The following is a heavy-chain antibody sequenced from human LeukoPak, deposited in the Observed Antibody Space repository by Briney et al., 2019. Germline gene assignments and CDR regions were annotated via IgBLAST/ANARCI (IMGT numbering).Heavy chain of an antibody. CDR3: ARDYIVVVTRVTYYYYGMDV. V-gene: IGHV1-46*01. Sequence: GASVKVSCKASGYTFTSYYMHWVRQAPGQGLEWMGIINPSGGSTGYAQKFQGRVTMTRDTSTSTVYMELSSLRSEDTAVYYCARDYIVVVTRVTYYYYGMDVWGQGTTVTVSS. D-gene: IGHD2-15*01. CDR2: INPSGGST. CDR1: GYTFTSYY. J-gene: IGHJ6*02.